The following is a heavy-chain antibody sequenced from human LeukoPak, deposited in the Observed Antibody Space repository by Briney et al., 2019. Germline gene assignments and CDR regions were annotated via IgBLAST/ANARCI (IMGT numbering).Heavy chain of an antibody. CDR2: IKQDGSEK. J-gene: IGHJ4*02. D-gene: IGHD1-1*01. CDR1: GFTFSSYW. V-gene: IGHV3-7*05. Sequence: PGGSLRLSCAASGFTFSSYWMSGVRQAPGKGLEWVANIKQDGSEKYYVDSVKGRFTISRDNAKNTLYLQMNSLRAEDTAVYYCARPVAGTSFDDWGQGTLVTVSS. CDR3: ARPVAGTSFDD.